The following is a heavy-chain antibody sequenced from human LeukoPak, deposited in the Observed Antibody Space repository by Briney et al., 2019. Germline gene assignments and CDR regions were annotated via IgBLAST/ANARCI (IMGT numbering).Heavy chain of an antibody. CDR3: VYCSSTSCNWFDP. CDR1: GFTFSSYW. D-gene: IGHD2-2*01. Sequence: PGGSLRLSCAASGFTFSSYWMHWVRQAPGKGLVWVSRINSDGGSTSYADSVKGRFTISRDNAKNTLYLQMNSLRAEDTAVYYCVYCSSTSCNWFDPWGQGTLVTVSS. V-gene: IGHV3-74*01. CDR2: INSDGGST. J-gene: IGHJ5*02.